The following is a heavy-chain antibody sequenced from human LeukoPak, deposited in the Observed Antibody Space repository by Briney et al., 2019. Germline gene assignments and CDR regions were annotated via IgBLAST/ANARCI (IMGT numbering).Heavy chain of an antibody. CDR2: INHSGST. CDR3: ARPGSYYYGSGSYYKL. D-gene: IGHD3-10*01. J-gene: IGHJ4*02. CDR1: SGSLRENY. Sequence: SETLSLTCNVSSGSLRENYWSWIRQSPGKGLEWIAEINHSGSTNYNPSLKSRVTISVDTSKNQFSLKLSSVTAADTAVYYCARPGSYYYGSGSYYKLWGQGTLVTVSS. V-gene: IGHV4-34*01.